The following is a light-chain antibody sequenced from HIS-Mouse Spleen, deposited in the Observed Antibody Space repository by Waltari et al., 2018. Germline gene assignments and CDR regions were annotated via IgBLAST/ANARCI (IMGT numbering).Light chain of an antibody. J-gene: IGLJ2*01. CDR1: SSDGGGYNY. CDR2: DVS. Sequence: QSALTQPASVSGSPGQSITISCPGTSSDGGGYNYVSWYQQHPGKAPKLMIYDVSNRPSGVSNRFSGSKSGNTASLTISGLQAEDEADYYCSSYTSSSFNVVFGGGTKLTVL. CDR3: SSYTSSSFNVV. V-gene: IGLV2-14*03.